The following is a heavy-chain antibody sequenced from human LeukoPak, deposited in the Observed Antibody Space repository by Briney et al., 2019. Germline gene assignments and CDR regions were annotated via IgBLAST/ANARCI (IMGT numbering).Heavy chain of an antibody. CDR1: GFTFDDYA. CDR3: AKDTGYYYDSSGSDGWFDP. D-gene: IGHD3-22*01. CDR2: ISWNSGSI. J-gene: IGHJ5*02. V-gene: IGHV3-9*01. Sequence: GGSLRLSCAASGFTFDDYAMHWVRQAPGKGLEWVSGISWNSGSIGYADSVKGRFTISRDNAKNSLYLQMNSLRAEDTAWYYCAKDTGYYYDSSGSDGWFDPWGQGTLVTVSS.